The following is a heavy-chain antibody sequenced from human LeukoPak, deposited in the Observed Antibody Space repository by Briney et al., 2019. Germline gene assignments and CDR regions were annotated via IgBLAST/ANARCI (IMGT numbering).Heavy chain of an antibody. D-gene: IGHD1-26*01. Sequence: GGSLRLSCAASGSTFSSYAMHWVRQAPGKGLEWVAVISYDGSNKYYADSVKGRFTISRDNSKNTLYLQMNSLRAEDTAVYYCARVDSGSYYSGRAYFDYWGQGTLVTVSS. J-gene: IGHJ4*02. CDR1: GSTFSSYA. CDR3: ARVDSGSYYSGRAYFDY. V-gene: IGHV3-30*04. CDR2: ISYDGSNK.